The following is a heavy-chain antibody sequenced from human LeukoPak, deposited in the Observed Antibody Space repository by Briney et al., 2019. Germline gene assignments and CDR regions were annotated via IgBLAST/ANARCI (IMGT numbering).Heavy chain of an antibody. V-gene: IGHV3-74*01. Sequence: GGSLRLSCAASGFTFSNYWIHWVRQAPGKGLVWVSRINSDGSSTSYADSVKGRFTISRDNAKKTLYLQMNSLRAEDTAVYYCARLNSYGPYYFDYWGQGTLVTVSS. CDR3: ARLNSYGPYYFDY. D-gene: IGHD5-18*01. CDR1: GFTFSNYW. J-gene: IGHJ4*02. CDR2: INSDGSST.